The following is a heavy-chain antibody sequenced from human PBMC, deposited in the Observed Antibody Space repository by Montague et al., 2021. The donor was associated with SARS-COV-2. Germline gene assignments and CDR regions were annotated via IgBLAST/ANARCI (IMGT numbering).Heavy chain of an antibody. CDR2: IYYSGGANYYPSRGT. J-gene: IGHJ4*02. V-gene: IGHV4-59*01. CDR3: ARGSGYSGYALAY. CDR1: GDSINNYY. Sequence: SETLFLTRTVSGDSINNYYWSWIRQSPGKGLEYIGYIYYSGGANYYPSRGTNYNPSFESRVAISLDTSKNQFSLNLSSVTTADTAVYYCARGSGYSGYALAYWGQGTLVTVSS. D-gene: IGHD5-12*01.